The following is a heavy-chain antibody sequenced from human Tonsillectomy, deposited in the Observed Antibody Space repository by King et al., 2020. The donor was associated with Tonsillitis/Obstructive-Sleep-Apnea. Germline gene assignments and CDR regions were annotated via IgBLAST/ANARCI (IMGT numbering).Heavy chain of an antibody. CDR2: INPYSGGT. J-gene: IGHJ6*03. Sequence: QLVQSGAEVKKPGASVKVSCKASGYTFTGYYMHWVRQAPGQGLEWMGRINPYSGGTNYAQKFQGRVTMTRDTSVSTSYMELSRLRSDDTAVYYCARAAGSGGYYPDYYYYYMDVWGKGTTVTVSS. D-gene: IGHD3-10*01. V-gene: IGHV1-2*06. CDR1: GYTFTGYY. CDR3: ARAAGSGGYYPDYYYYYMDV.